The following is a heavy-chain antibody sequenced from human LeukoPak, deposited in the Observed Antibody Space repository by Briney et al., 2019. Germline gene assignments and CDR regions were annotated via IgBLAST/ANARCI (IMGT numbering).Heavy chain of an antibody. CDR1: GGTLSSYA. V-gene: IGHV1-69*05. CDR3: ARGGVVIAIPGAFDI. CDR2: IIPIFGTA. J-gene: IGHJ3*02. Sequence: SVKVSCKASGGTLSSYAISWVRQAPGQGLEWMGGIIPIFGTANYAQKFQGRVTITTDESTSTAYMELSSLRSEDTAVYYCARGGVVIAIPGAFDIWGQGTMVTVSS. D-gene: IGHD2-21*01.